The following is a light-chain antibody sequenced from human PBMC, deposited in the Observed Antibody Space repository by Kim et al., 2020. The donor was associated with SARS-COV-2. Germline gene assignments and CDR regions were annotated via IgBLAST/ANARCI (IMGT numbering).Light chain of an antibody. CDR3: HQYANSRT. Sequence: EIVLTQSPGTLSLSPGERATLSCRASQSVSNSYLAWYQHKPGQAPRLLIYGASSRAAGTPDRFSGSGSGTDFTLTISRLEPEDFAVYYCHQYANSRTFGQGTKVDIK. V-gene: IGKV3-20*01. CDR2: GAS. CDR1: QSVSNSY. J-gene: IGKJ1*01.